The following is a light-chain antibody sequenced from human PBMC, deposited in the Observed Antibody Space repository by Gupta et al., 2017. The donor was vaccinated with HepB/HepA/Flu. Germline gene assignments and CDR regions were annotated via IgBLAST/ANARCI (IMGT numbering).Light chain of an antibody. Sequence: QSALTQPASVSGSPGQSITISCTGTNSDVGAYNYVSWYQQHPGKVPKLMIYDVTYRPSGVSSRFSGSKSGNTASLTISGLQAEDEGDYFCKSYAGSNIWVFGGGTKLTGL. CDR1: NSDVGAYNY. J-gene: IGLJ3*02. CDR3: KSYAGSNIWV. CDR2: DVT. V-gene: IGLV2-14*01.